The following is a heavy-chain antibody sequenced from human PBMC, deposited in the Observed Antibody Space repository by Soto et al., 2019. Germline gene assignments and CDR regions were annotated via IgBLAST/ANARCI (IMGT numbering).Heavy chain of an antibody. Sequence: AGESLKISCKGSGYSFAGYWITWVRQKPGKGLEWMGRIDPSDSQTYYSPSFRGHVTISVTKSITTVFLQWSSLRASDTAMYYCARQIYDSDTGPNFQYYFDSWGQGTPVTV. CDR2: IDPSDSQT. CDR3: ARQIYDSDTGPNFQYYFDS. V-gene: IGHV5-10-1*01. CDR1: GYSFAGYW. D-gene: IGHD3-22*01. J-gene: IGHJ4*02.